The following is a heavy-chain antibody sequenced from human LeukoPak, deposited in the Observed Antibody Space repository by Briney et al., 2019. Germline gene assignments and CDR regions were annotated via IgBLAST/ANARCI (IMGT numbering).Heavy chain of an antibody. V-gene: IGHV4-34*01. CDR1: GGSFSGYY. Sequence: NLPETLSLTCAVYGGSFSGYYWSWIRQPPGKGLEWIGEINHSGSTNYNPSLKSRVTISVDTSKNQFSLKLSSVTAADTAVYYCARHRGISMIVVHAFDIWGQGTMVTVSS. D-gene: IGHD3-22*01. J-gene: IGHJ3*02. CDR2: INHSGST. CDR3: ARHRGISMIVVHAFDI.